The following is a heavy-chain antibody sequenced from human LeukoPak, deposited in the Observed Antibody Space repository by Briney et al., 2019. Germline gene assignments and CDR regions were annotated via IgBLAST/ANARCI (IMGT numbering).Heavy chain of an antibody. CDR2: IKNKNDGSTT. Sequence: PGGSLRVSCAASGIKFSGHWMSWVRQAPGKGLEWFGRIKNKNDGSTTHYAAPVEGRFTISRDDSGNMVNLQMSSLKTEDTAVYYCTLIEGWGSGSYYVDHWGQGAQVTVSS. CDR1: GIKFSGHW. V-gene: IGHV3-15*01. D-gene: IGHD3-10*01. CDR3: TLIEGWGSGSYYVDH. J-gene: IGHJ4*02.